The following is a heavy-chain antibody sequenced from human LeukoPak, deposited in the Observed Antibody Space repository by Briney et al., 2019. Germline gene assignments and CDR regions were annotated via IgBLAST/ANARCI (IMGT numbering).Heavy chain of an antibody. D-gene: IGHD3-22*01. CDR2: ISSSSSST. Sequence: PGGSLRLSCVASGFTFSDYYMSWIRQAPGKGLEWIPYISSSSSSTNYADSVKGRFTISRDNPKNSLYLLMNSLRAEDTAMYYCARDFIHRSGEANYWGQGTLVTVSS. V-gene: IGHV3-11*05. CDR1: GFTFSDYY. J-gene: IGHJ4*02. CDR3: ARDFIHRSGEANY.